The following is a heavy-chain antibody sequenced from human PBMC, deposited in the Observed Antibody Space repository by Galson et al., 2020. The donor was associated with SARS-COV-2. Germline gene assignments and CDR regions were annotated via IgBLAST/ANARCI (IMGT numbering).Heavy chain of an antibody. CDR2: TNPNSGGT. CDR3: ARLRYYDSFTCYIVDV. Sequence: ASVKVSCKASGYTFTDYYMHWVRQAPGQGLEWMGWTNPNSGGTNSAQKFQGRVTMTRDTSISTAYMELSRLGSDDTAVYYCARLRYYDSFTCYIVDVWGQGTMVSVSS. V-gene: IGHV1-2*02. J-gene: IGHJ6*02. D-gene: IGHD3-9*01. CDR1: GYTFTDYY.